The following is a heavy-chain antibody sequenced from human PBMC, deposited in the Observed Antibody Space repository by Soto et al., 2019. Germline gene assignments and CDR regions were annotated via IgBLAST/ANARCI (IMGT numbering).Heavy chain of an antibody. CDR3: AKFEDYYDSSGPEDYYYYYGMDV. J-gene: IGHJ6*02. D-gene: IGHD3-22*01. Sequence: GGSLRLSCAASGFTFSSYAMSWVRQAPGKGLEWVSAISGSGGSTYYADSVKGRFTISRDNSKNTLYLQMNSLRAEDTAVYYCAKFEDYYDSSGPEDYYYYYGMDVWGQGTTVTVSS. V-gene: IGHV3-23*01. CDR1: GFTFSSYA. CDR2: ISGSGGST.